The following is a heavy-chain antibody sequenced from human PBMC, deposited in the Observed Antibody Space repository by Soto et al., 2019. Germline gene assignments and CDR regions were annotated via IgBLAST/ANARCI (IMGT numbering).Heavy chain of an antibody. CDR2: IYYNGNT. Sequence: PSETLSLTCTVSGGSIGSTTYYWGWIRQPPGKGLEWMATIYYNGNTYYSPSLKSRVTISVDTSKNLFSLNLSPVTAADTAVYYCARLSPIGSGTYNWFDSWGQGTLVTVSS. J-gene: IGHJ5*01. V-gene: IGHV4-39*01. CDR3: ARLSPIGSGTYNWFDS. D-gene: IGHD3-10*01. CDR1: GGSIGSTTYY.